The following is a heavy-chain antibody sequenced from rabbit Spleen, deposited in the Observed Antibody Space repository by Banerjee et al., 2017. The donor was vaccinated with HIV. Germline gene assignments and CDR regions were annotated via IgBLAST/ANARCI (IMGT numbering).Heavy chain of an antibody. CDR3: ARGSAAMTMVITGYYLNL. Sequence: QSLEESGGGLVKPGASLTLTCNASGFDFSSSDYICWVRQAPGKGLEWISCIYPDGSGSTAYASWAKGRFTISKTSSTTVTLQMTSLTAADTATYFCARGSAAMTMVITGYYLNLWGQGTLVTVS. V-gene: IGHV1S40*01. CDR1: GFDFSSSDY. J-gene: IGHJ4*01. D-gene: IGHD2-1*01. CDR2: IYPDGSGST.